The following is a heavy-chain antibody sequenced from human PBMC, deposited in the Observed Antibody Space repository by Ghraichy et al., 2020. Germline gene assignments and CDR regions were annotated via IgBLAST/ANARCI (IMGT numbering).Heavy chain of an antibody. Sequence: GGSLRLSCAASGFTFSSYAMHWVRQAPGKGLEWVAVISYDGSNKYYADSVKGRFTISRDNSKNTLYLQMNSLRAEDTAVYYCAKGGRAHFDYWGQGTLVTVSS. CDR1: GFTFSSYA. J-gene: IGHJ4*02. CDR3: AKGGRAHFDY. CDR2: ISYDGSNK. D-gene: IGHD3-16*01. V-gene: IGHV3-30*04.